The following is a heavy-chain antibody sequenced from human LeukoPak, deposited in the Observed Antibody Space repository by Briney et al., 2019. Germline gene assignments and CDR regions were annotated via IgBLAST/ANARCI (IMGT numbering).Heavy chain of an antibody. CDR1: GYTFTSYA. J-gene: IGHJ4*02. CDR2: INTNTGNP. CDR3: ARDRAVAGSSSADY. Sequence: ASVKVSCKASGYTFTSYAMNWVRQAPGQGLEWMGWINTNTGNPTYAQGFTGRFVFSLDTSVCTAYLQISSLKAEDTAVYYCARDRAVAGSSSADYWGQGTLVTVSS. V-gene: IGHV7-4-1*02. D-gene: IGHD6-19*01.